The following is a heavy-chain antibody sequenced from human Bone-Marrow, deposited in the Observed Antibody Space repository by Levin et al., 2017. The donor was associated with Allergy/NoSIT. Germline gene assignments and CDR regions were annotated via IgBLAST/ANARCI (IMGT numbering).Heavy chain of an antibody. V-gene: IGHV4-39*07. CDR2: IYYSGST. CDR3: ARGVRTVTTVGYFDR. CDR1: GGSISSSSYY. J-gene: IGHJ2*01. Sequence: ASETLSLTCTVSGGSISSSSYYWGWIRQPPGKGLEWIGSIYYSGSTYYNPSLKSRVTISVDTSKNQFSLKLSSVTAADTAVYYCARGVRTVTTVGYFDRWGRGTLVTVSS. D-gene: IGHD4-17*01.